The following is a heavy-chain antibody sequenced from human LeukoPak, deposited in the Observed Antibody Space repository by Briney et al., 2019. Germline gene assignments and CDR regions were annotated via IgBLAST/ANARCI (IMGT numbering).Heavy chain of an antibody. V-gene: IGHV3-43*01. CDR3: AKDLNYDSSGLYDY. CDR1: GFTFDDYT. CDR2: ISWDGGST. J-gene: IGHJ4*02. D-gene: IGHD3-22*01. Sequence: GGSLRLSCAASGFTFDDYTMHWVRQAPGKGLEWVSLISWDGGSTYYADSVKGRFTISRDNSKNSLYLQMNSLRTEDTALYYCAKDLNYDSSGLYDYWGQGTLVTVSS.